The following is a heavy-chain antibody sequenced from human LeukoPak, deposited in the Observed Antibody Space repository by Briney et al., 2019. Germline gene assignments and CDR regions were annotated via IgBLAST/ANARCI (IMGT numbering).Heavy chain of an antibody. CDR1: GFTFSSYA. Sequence: GGSLRLSCAASGFTFSSYAMHWVRQAPGKGLEWVAVISYDGSNKYYADSVKGRFTISRDNSKNTLYLQMNSLRAEDSAVYYCASTYSSGWYLYYFDYWGQGTLVTVSS. D-gene: IGHD6-19*01. J-gene: IGHJ4*02. CDR2: ISYDGSNK. CDR3: ASTYSSGWYLYYFDY. V-gene: IGHV3-30*04.